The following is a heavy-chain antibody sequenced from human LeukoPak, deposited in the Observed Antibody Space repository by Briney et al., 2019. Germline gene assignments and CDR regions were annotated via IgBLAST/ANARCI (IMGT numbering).Heavy chain of an antibody. CDR2: IYYSGST. J-gene: IGHJ6*02. V-gene: IGHV4-59*01. CDR3: ARAGGIAVAGTVHYYGMDV. Sequence: SETLSLTCTVSGGSISSYYWSWIRQPPGKGLEWIGYIYYSGSTNYNPSLKSRVTISVDTSKNQFSLKLSSVTAADTAVYYCARAGGIAVAGTVHYYGMDVWGQGTTVIVSS. D-gene: IGHD6-19*01. CDR1: GGSISSYY.